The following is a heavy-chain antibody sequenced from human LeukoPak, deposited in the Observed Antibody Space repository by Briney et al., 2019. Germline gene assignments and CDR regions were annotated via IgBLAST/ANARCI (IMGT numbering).Heavy chain of an antibody. CDR3: ARETKLMGYSSGLGFNY. CDR1: GGSISSWY. J-gene: IGHJ4*02. D-gene: IGHD6-19*01. V-gene: IGHV4-59*01. Sequence: SETLSHTCTVSGGSISSWYWSWIRQPPGKGLEWIGYIYDSGNTNYNPSLKTRVTISVDTSKNQLSLNLSSVTAADTAVYYCARETKLMGYSSGLGFNYWGQGTLVTVSS. CDR2: IYDSGNT.